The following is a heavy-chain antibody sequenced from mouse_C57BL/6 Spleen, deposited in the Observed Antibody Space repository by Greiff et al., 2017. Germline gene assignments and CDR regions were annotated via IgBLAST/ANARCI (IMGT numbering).Heavy chain of an antibody. D-gene: IGHD2-13*01. Sequence: EVKVEASGGGLVQPGGSMKLSCVASGFTFSNYWMNWVRQSPEKGLEWVAQIRLKSDNYATHYAESVKGRFTISRDDSKSSVYLQMNNLRAEDTGIYYCTGRDCDDWFAYWGQGTLVTVSA. V-gene: IGHV6-3*01. CDR1: GFTFSNYW. CDR2: IRLKSDNYAT. CDR3: TGRDCDDWFAY. J-gene: IGHJ3*01.